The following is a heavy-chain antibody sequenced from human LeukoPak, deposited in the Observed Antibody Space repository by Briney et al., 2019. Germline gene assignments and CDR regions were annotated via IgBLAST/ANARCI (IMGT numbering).Heavy chain of an antibody. J-gene: IGHJ4*02. D-gene: IGHD6-6*01. CDR1: GGSFSGYY. CDR2: INHSGST. CDR3: ARRARRSYQFDY. V-gene: IGHV4-34*01. Sequence: SETLSLTCAVYGGSFSGYYWSWIRQPPGKGLEWIGEINHSGSTNYNPSLKSRVTISVDTSKNQFSLKLSSVTAADTAVYYCARRARRSYQFDYWGQGTPVTVSS.